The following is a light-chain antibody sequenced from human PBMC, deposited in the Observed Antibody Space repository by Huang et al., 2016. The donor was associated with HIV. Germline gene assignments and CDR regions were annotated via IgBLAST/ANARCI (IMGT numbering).Light chain of an antibody. CDR2: DAS. CDR1: HDISTY. V-gene: IGKV1-33*01. Sequence: IQMTQSPPSLSAFVGDRFTITCQASHDISTYLNWYQQKPGKAPKVLIYDASKLETGVPLRFSGSGSGTYFTFTISSLQPEDIATYYCQHYDSLPPWTFGQGTKVEIK. CDR3: QHYDSLPPWT. J-gene: IGKJ1*01.